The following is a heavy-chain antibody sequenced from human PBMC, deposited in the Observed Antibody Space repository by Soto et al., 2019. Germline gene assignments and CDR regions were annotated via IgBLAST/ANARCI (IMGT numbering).Heavy chain of an antibody. CDR3: ARYASWSLDY. CDR2: IWYDGSNK. Sequence: QVQLVESGGGVVQPGRSLRLSCAASGFTFSSYGMHWVRQAPGKGLEWVAVIWYDGSNKYYADSVKGRFTISRDNSKNTLYLKMNSLRAEDTAVYYCARYASWSLDYWGQGTLVTVSS. CDR1: GFTFSSYG. V-gene: IGHV3-33*01. J-gene: IGHJ4*02. D-gene: IGHD6-13*01.